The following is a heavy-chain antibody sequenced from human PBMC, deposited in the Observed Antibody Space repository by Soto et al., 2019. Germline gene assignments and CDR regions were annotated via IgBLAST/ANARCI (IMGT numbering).Heavy chain of an antibody. CDR3: ARERTGTTSNWFDP. CDR1: GYTFTSYD. J-gene: IGHJ5*02. CDR2: MNPNSGNT. D-gene: IGHD1-7*01. Sequence: QVQLVQSGAEVKKPGASVKVSCKASGYTFTSYDINWVRQATGHGLEWMGWMNPNSGNTVYAQKFQGRVTMTRDTSISTAYMELSSLRSEDTAVYYCARERTGTTSNWFDPWGRGILVTVSS. V-gene: IGHV1-8*01.